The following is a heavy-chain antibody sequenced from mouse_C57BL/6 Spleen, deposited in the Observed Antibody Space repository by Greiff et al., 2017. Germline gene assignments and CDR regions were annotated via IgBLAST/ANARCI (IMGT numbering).Heavy chain of an antibody. D-gene: IGHD1-1*01. CDR1: GFTFSSYG. Sequence: EVHLVESGGDLVKPGGSLKLSCAASGFTFSSYGMSWVRQTPDKRLEWVATISSGGSYTYYPHSVKGRFTISRDNAKNTLYLQMGSLKSEDTSMYDCAIPDGSSSWFAYWGHGTLVTVSA. CDR2: ISSGGSYT. J-gene: IGHJ3*01. CDR3: AIPDGSSSWFAY. V-gene: IGHV5-6*01.